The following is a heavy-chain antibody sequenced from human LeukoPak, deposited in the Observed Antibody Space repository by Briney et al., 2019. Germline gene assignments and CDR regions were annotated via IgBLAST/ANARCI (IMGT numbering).Heavy chain of an antibody. CDR2: IYYSGST. CDR3: ARARTGGIYYYMDV. D-gene: IGHD6-13*01. CDR1: GGSISSYY. J-gene: IGHJ6*03. V-gene: IGHV4-59*01. Sequence: SETLSLTCTVSGGSISSYYWSWIRQPPGKGLEWIGYIYYSGSTNYNPSPKSRVTISVDTSKNQFSLKLSSVTAADTAVYYCARARTGGIYYYMDVWGKGTTVTVSS.